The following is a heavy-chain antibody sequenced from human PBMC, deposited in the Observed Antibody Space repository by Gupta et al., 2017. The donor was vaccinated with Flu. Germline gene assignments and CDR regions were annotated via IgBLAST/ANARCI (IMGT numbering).Heavy chain of an antibody. V-gene: IGHV4-4*07. CDR2: IYTSGST. Sequence: AGKGLEWIGRIYTSGSTNYNPSLKSRVTMSVDTSKNQFSLKLSSVTAADTAVYYCARGPGAVVTATAGDLDYWGQGTLVTVSS. CDR3: ARGPGAVVTATAGDLDY. J-gene: IGHJ4*02. D-gene: IGHD2-21*02.